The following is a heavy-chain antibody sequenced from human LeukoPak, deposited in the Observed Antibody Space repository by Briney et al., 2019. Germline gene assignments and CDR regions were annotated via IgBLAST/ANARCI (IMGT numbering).Heavy chain of an antibody. Sequence: GGSLRLSCAASGFTFSSYAMGWVRQAPGKGLGWVSAISGSGGSTYYADSVKGRLTISRDNTKNTLYLQMNSLRAEETAVYYCAKEGHRRCMDVWGQGTTVTVSS. D-gene: IGHD3-16*02. CDR3: AKEGHRRCMDV. V-gene: IGHV3-23*01. CDR2: ISGSGGST. J-gene: IGHJ6*02. CDR1: GFTFSSYA.